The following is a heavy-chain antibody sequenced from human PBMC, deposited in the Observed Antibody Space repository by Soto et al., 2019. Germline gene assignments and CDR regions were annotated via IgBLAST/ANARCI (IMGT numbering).Heavy chain of an antibody. V-gene: IGHV5-51*01. CDR1: GYSFTSYW. D-gene: IGHD3-22*01. CDR3: ARHSGNYYDSSGFYYYGMDV. CDR2: IYPGDSDT. J-gene: IGHJ6*02. Sequence: GASLKISCQGSGYSFTSYWIGWVRQMPGKGLEWMGIIYPGDSDTRYSPSFQGQVTISADKSISTAYLQWSSLKASDTAMYYRARHSGNYYDSSGFYYYGMDVWGQGTTVTV.